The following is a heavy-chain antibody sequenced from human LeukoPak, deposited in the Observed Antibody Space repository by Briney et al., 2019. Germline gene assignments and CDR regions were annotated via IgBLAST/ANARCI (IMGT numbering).Heavy chain of an antibody. CDR3: AKEHWPKEFAVYGNGNFDY. V-gene: IGHV4-34*01. Sequence: SETLSLTCAVYGGSFSGYYWSWIRQPPGKGLEWIGEINHSGSTNYNPSLKSRVTISVDTSKNQFSLKLSSVTAADTAVYYCAKEHWPKEFAVYGNGNFDYWGQGTLVTVSS. D-gene: IGHD3-16*02. CDR2: INHSGST. CDR1: GGSFSGYY. J-gene: IGHJ4*02.